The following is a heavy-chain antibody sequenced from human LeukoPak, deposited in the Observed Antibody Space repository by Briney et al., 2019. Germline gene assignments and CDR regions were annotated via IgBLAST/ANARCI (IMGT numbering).Heavy chain of an antibody. J-gene: IGHJ4*02. CDR1: GLTFSSYA. V-gene: IGHV3-23*01. CDR2: ISGSGGST. D-gene: IGHD2-2*01. Sequence: PGGSLRLSFAASGLTFSSYAMGCVRQAPGKGLEWVSAISGSGGSTYYADSVKGRFTISRDNSKNTLYLQMNSLRAEDTAVYYCAKDSVGSIVVVPAAILYYWGQGTLVTVSS. CDR3: AKDSVGSIVVVPAAILYY.